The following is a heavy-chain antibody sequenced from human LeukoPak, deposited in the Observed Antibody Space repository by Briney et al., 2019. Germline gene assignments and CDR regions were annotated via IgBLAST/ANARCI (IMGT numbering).Heavy chain of an antibody. V-gene: IGHV4-39*07. Sequence: PSETLSLTCTVSGGSISSSSYYWGWVRQPPGKGLEWIGSIYYSGSTYYNPSLKSRVTISVDTSKNQFSLKLSSVTAADTAVYYCARGKGSPGDFQHWGQGTLVTVSS. CDR3: ARGKGSPGDFQH. D-gene: IGHD1-26*01. J-gene: IGHJ1*01. CDR1: GGSISSSSYY. CDR2: IYYSGST.